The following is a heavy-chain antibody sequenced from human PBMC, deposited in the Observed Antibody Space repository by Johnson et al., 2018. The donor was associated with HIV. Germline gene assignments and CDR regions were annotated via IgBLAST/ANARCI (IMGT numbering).Heavy chain of an antibody. D-gene: IGHD2-15*01. CDR2: ISYDGTNK. V-gene: IGHV3-30*04. CDR1: GFTFSRYA. J-gene: IGHJ3*02. Sequence: QVQLVESGGGVVQPGRSLRLSCAASGFTFSRYAVHWFRQAPGKGLEWVAFISYDGTNKYYADSVKGRFTISRDNSKNTLYLQMNSLRAEDTAVYYCARLRSGNRAFDIWGQGTMVTVSS. CDR3: ARLRSGNRAFDI.